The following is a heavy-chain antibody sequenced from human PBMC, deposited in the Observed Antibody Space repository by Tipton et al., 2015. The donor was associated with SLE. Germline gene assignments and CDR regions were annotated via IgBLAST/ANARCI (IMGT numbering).Heavy chain of an antibody. Sequence: SLRLSCAVSGFTFSTYEMTWVRQAAGKGLEWVSYISSSGRTIYYADSVKGRFTISRDNAKNSLYLQMNSLRDEDTAVYYCARGGFCSGGSCFSFDVNWFDPWGQGTLVTFSS. D-gene: IGHD2-15*01. V-gene: IGHV3-48*03. CDR1: GFTFSTYE. J-gene: IGHJ5*02. CDR2: ISSSGRTI. CDR3: ARGGFCSGGSCFSFDVNWFDP.